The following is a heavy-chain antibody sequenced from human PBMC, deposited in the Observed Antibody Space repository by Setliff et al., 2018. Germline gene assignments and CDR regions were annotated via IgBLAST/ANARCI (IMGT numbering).Heavy chain of an antibody. CDR3: ARDSRLYGVPFDY. V-gene: IGHV4-39*07. D-gene: IGHD4-17*01. J-gene: IGHJ4*01. Sequence: SETLSLTCIVSGDSVSATSFYWAWIRQSPGKGLEWVGSISYSGNTHYNPSLMSRVTISLDTSNNRFSLKVNSVSAADTAMYFCARDSRLYGVPFDYWGRGTLVTV. CDR2: ISYSGNT. CDR1: GDSVSATSFY.